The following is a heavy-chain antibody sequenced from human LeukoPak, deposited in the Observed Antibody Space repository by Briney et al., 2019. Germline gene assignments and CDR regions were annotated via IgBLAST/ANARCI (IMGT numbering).Heavy chain of an antibody. CDR2: IYYSGNT. CDR1: GGSISSYY. V-gene: IGHV4-59*06. CDR3: ARSYYYGSGSYSFDS. Sequence: SETLSLTCTVSGGSISSYYWSWIRQPPGKGLEWIGYIYYSGNTYYTVSLKSRLTISVDTSENQFSLKLSSVTAADTAVYYCARSYYYGSGSYSFDSWGQGTLVTVSS. J-gene: IGHJ5*01. D-gene: IGHD3-10*01.